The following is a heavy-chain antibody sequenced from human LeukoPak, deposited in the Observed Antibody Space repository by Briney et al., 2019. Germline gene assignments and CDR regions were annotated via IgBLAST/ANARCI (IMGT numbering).Heavy chain of an antibody. D-gene: IGHD6-13*01. V-gene: IGHV1-46*01. CDR1: GYTFTSYG. Sequence: ASVKVSCKASGYTFTSYGISWVRQAPGQGLERMGIINPSGGSTSYAQKFQGRVTMTRDMSTSTVYMELSSLRSEDTAVYYCARDRRYSSSWYHLFDYWGQGTLVTVSS. J-gene: IGHJ4*02. CDR2: INPSGGST. CDR3: ARDRRYSSSWYHLFDY.